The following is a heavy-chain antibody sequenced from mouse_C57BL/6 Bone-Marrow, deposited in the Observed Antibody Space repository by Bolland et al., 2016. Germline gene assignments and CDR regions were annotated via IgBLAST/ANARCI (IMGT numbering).Heavy chain of an antibody. CDR2: NPNYGTT. Sequence: NPNYGTTSYNQKFKDKATLTVDQSSSTAYMQLNSLTSEDSAVYYCARSYDYGAMDYWGQGTS. V-gene: IGHV1-39*01. J-gene: IGHJ4*01. CDR3: ARSYDYGAMDY.